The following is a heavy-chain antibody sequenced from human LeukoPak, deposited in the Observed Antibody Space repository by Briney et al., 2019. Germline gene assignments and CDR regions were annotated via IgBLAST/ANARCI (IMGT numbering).Heavy chain of an antibody. CDR1: GFTFSSYR. CDR2: IKQDGSEK. CDR3: ARDSWPISSSWCFDY. D-gene: IGHD6-13*01. J-gene: IGHJ4*02. Sequence: GGSLRLSCAASGFTFSSYRMSWVRQAPGKGLEWVANIKQDGSEKYYVDSVKGRFTISRDNAKNSLYLQMNSLRAEDTAVYYCARDSWPISSSWCFDYWGQGTLVTVSS. V-gene: IGHV3-7*01.